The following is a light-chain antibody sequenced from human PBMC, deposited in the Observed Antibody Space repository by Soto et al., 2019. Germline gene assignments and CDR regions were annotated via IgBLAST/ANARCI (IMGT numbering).Light chain of an antibody. Sequence: DIQMTQSPSTLSASVGDRVTIPCRASQRINDWLAWYQQKPGKAPKLLIYKASSLESGVPSRFSVSGSVTEFTLTISIMQPDYFATYYCQQYNTYLLTFGGGTKVEI. J-gene: IGKJ4*01. CDR3: QQYNTYLLT. V-gene: IGKV1-5*03. CDR2: KAS. CDR1: QRINDW.